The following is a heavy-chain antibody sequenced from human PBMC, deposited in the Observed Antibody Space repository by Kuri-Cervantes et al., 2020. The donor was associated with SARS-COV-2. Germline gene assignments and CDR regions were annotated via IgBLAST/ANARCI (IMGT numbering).Heavy chain of an antibody. D-gene: IGHD3-3*01. CDR1: GFAFNAYA. Sequence: GESLKISCAASGFAFNAYAVHWVRQAPGKGLEWVAVISYDGRKKYYADSVKGRFTISGENSKNTLYLQMNSLKTEDTAVYYCTTVFLEWLLPSDYYYYGMDVWGQGTTVTVSS. CDR2: ISYDGRKK. V-gene: IGHV3-30*04. J-gene: IGHJ6*02. CDR3: TTVFLEWLLPSDYYYYGMDV.